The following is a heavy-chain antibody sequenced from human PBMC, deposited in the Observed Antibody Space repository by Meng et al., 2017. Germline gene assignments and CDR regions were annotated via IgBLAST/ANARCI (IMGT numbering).Heavy chain of an antibody. Sequence: VEVSCKASGYAFTGYYIHWRRQAPGQRLVWMGGIIPIFGTANYAQKFQGRVTITADESTSTAYMELSSLRAADTAVYYCASCGGYDFSGLLSVRFDYWGQGTLVTVSS. V-gene: IGHV1-69*01. D-gene: IGHD5-12*01. CDR3: ASCGGYDFSGLLSVRFDY. CDR1: GYAFTGYY. J-gene: IGHJ4*02. CDR2: IIPIFGTA.